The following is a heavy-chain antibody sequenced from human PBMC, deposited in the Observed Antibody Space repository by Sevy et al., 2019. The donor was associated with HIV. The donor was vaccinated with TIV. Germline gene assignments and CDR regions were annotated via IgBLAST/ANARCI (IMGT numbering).Heavy chain of an antibody. J-gene: IGHJ4*02. CDR1: GGTFSSYA. CDR3: ARAVINYYDSSGYYYGTDY. CDR2: IIPIFGTA. V-gene: IGHV1-69*13. Sequence: ASVKVSCKASGGTFSSYAISWVRQAPGQGLEWMGGIIPIFGTANYAQKFQGRVTITADESTSTAYMELSSSRSEDTAVYYCARAVINYYDSSGYYYGTDYWGQGTLVTVSS. D-gene: IGHD3-22*01.